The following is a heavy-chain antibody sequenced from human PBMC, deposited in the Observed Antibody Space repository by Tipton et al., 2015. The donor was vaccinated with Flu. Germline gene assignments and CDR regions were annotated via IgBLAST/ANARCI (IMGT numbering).Heavy chain of an antibody. D-gene: IGHD2-2*01. Sequence: QLVQSGGGLIQPGGSLRLSCAASGFTVTSSYMSWVRQAPGKGLEWVSVIYGGGTTDYADSVKGRFTISRDKSKNALYLQMSSLRAEDTAVYYCARGPQVPVWPYYYGMDVWCQGTTVTVSS. CDR1: GFTVTSSY. CDR3: ARGPQVPVWPYYYGMDV. CDR2: IYGGGTT. V-gene: IGHV3-53*01. J-gene: IGHJ6*02.